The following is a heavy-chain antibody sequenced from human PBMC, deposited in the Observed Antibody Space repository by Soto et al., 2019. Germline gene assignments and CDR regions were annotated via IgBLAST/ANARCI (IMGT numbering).Heavy chain of an antibody. J-gene: IGHJ6*03. CDR2: INHSGST. Sequence: PSETLSLTCTVSGGSISSYYWSWIRQPPGKGLEWIGEINHSGSTNYNPSLKSRVTISVDTSKNQFSLKLSSVTAADTAVYYCASRGLYYYYYMDVWGKGTTVTVSS. CDR1: GGSISSYY. CDR3: ASRGLYYYYYMDV. V-gene: IGHV4-34*01.